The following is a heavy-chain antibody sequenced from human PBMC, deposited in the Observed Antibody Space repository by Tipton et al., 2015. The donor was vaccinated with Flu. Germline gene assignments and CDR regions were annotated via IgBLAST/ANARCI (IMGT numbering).Heavy chain of an antibody. CDR3: VRDVYGTDAFEI. Sequence: TLSLTCTVSGGSISSGGHYWSWIRQHPGKGLEWIGYMNYSGSTYYNPSLKSRVTISVDTSKNQFSLKLSSVTAADTAVYYCVRDVYGTDAFEIWGQGTKVTVSS. CDR1: GGSISSGGHY. J-gene: IGHJ3*02. V-gene: IGHV4-31*03. CDR2: MNYSGST. D-gene: IGHD2-8*01.